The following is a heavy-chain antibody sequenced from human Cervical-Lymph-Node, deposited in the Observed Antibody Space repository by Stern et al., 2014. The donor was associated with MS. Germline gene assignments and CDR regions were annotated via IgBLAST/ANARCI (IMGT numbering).Heavy chain of an antibody. D-gene: IGHD3-16*02. J-gene: IGHJ4*02. CDR1: GFTFDDFA. Sequence: QLVESGGGLVQPGRSLRLSWGASGFTFDDFAMHWVRQAPGTGLAWVSGISWDRYTIAYADSVKGRFAISRDNAKNSLYLQMNSLRDEDTALYFCAKAQTTSLFSHFDSWGQGTLVTVSS. V-gene: IGHV3-9*01. CDR2: ISWDRYTI. CDR3: AKAQTTSLFSHFDS.